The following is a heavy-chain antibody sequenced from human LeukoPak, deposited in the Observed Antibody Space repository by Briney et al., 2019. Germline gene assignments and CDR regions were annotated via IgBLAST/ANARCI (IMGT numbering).Heavy chain of an antibody. V-gene: IGHV1-69*13. D-gene: IGHD3-10*01. J-gene: IGHJ4*02. Sequence: SVKVSCKASGGTFSSYAISWVRQAPGQGLEWMGGIIPIFGTANYAQKFQGRVTITADESTSTAYMELSSLRSEDTAVYYCARDPWAPYYGSGSYSEEGLDYWGQGTLVTVPS. CDR2: IIPIFGTA. CDR1: GGTFSSYA. CDR3: ARDPWAPYYGSGSYSEEGLDY.